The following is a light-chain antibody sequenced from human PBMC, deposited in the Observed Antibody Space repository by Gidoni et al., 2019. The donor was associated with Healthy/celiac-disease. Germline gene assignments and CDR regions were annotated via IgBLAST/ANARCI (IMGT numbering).Light chain of an antibody. Sequence: DIQMTQSPSSLSASVGDRVTITCRASQSISSYLNLYQQKPGKATKLLIYAASSLQSGVPSRCSGSGSGTDFTLTISSLQHEEFATYYCQQSYSTLYTFGQGTKLEIK. CDR2: AAS. V-gene: IGKV1-39*01. J-gene: IGKJ2*01. CDR1: QSISSY. CDR3: QQSYSTLYT.